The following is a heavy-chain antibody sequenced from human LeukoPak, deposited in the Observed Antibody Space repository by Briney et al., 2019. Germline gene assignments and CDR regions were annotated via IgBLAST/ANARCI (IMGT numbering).Heavy chain of an antibody. Sequence: GGSLRLSCEASEFIFSKYWMSWVRQAPEKGLEWVARINQDGTEKYSVDSVKGRFTISRDNAKNSLYLQINNVKAEDTAVYCCARTSVNSLWDDAFDIWGQGTMVTVSS. V-gene: IGHV3-7*05. CDR3: ARTSVNSLWDDAFDI. CDR2: INQDGTEK. D-gene: IGHD4-17*01. CDR1: EFIFSKYW. J-gene: IGHJ3*02.